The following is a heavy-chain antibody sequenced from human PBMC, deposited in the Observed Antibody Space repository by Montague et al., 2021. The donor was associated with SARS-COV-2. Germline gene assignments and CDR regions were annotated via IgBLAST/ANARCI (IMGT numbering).Heavy chain of an antibody. V-gene: IGHV3-23*01. CDR1: GFPFNTYT. Sequence: SLRLSCAASGFPFNTYTMTWVRQAPGKGLEWVSSIFGSGAGTYYADSVQGRFTISRDNSKNTLYLQLHSLRAEDTAVYYCAKNGGSGSLVYWHFDLWGRGTPVAVCS. CDR2: IFGSGAGT. CDR3: AKNGGSGSLVYWHFDL. J-gene: IGHJ2*01. D-gene: IGHD2-8*01.